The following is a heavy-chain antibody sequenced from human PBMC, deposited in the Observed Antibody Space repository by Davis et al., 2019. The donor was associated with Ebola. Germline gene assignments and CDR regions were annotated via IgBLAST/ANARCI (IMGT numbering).Heavy chain of an antibody. CDR3: ARMGAWVRGSDAFDV. CDR1: GFTFSDHH. V-gene: IGHV3-72*01. J-gene: IGHJ3*01. D-gene: IGHD1-26*01. CDR2: TKSKPTSYTT. Sequence: GESLKISCEVSGFTFSDHHVDWVRRAPGKGLKWVGRTKSKPTSYTTEYAASVKGRFTISRDASKNSLYLQMNSLKTEDTAVYYCARMGAWVRGSDAFDVWGQGTMVTVSS.